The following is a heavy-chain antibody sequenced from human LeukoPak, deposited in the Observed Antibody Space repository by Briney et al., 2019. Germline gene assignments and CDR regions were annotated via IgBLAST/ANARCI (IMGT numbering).Heavy chain of an antibody. CDR3: ARGYSGSSLDY. Sequence: ASVKVSCKASGGTFSSYAISWVRQATGQGLEWMGWMNPNSGNTGYAQKFQGRVTMTRNTSISTAYMELSSLRSEDTAVYYCARGYSGSSLDYWGQGTLVTVSS. J-gene: IGHJ4*02. CDR1: GGTFSSYA. D-gene: IGHD1-26*01. CDR2: MNPNSGNT. V-gene: IGHV1-8*02.